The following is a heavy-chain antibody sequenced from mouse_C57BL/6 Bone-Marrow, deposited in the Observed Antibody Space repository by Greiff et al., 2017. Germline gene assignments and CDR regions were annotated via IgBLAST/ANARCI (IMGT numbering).Heavy chain of an antibody. V-gene: IGHV5-17*01. CDR2: ISSGSSTI. CDR3: ARDGSSLYAMDY. J-gene: IGHJ4*01. Sequence: EVQLQESGGGLVKPGGSLKLSCAASGFTFSDYGMHWVRQAPEKGLEWVAYISSGSSTIYYADTVKGRFTISRDHAKNTLFLQMTSLRSEDTAMYYCARDGSSLYAMDYWGQGTSVTVSS. CDR1: GFTFSDYG. D-gene: IGHD1-1*01.